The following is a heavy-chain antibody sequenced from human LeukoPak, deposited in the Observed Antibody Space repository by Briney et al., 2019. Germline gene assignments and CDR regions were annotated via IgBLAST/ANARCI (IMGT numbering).Heavy chain of an antibody. CDR1: GYTFTSYS. CDR2: ISAYNGNT. CDR3: ARVGEGRILTGFPFDY. Sequence: ASVKVSCKASGYTFTSYSISWVRLAPGQGLEWMGWISAYNGNTNYAQKLQGRVTMTTDTSTSTAYMELRSLRSDDTAVYYCARVGEGRILTGFPFDYWGQGTLVTVSS. J-gene: IGHJ4*02. D-gene: IGHD3-9*01. V-gene: IGHV1-18*01.